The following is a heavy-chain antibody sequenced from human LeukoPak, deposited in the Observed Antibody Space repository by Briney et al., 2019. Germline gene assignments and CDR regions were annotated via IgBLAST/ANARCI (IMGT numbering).Heavy chain of an antibody. CDR3: VRVGSLNWFDP. CDR1: GFTFSNAW. CDR2: ISSNGGST. J-gene: IGHJ5*02. V-gene: IGHV3-64D*06. D-gene: IGHD3-10*01. Sequence: GGSLRLSCAASGFTFSNAWMNWVRQAPGKGLEYVSAISSNGGSTYYADSVKGRFTISRDNSKNTLYLQMSSLRAEDTAVYYCVRVGSLNWFDPWGQGTLVTVSS.